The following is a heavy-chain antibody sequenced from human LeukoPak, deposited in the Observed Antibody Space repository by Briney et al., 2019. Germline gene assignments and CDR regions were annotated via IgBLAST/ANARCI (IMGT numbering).Heavy chain of an antibody. Sequence: GGSLRLSCAASGFTFSDYWMLWVRQAPGKGLVWVSRIDGDGSGTTYADSVKGRFTISRDNAKSTLYLQMSSLRGEDTAVYYCARAAYSSSPDYWGQGTLVTVSS. CDR1: GFTFSDYW. V-gene: IGHV3-74*01. J-gene: IGHJ4*02. D-gene: IGHD6-6*01. CDR2: IDGDGSGT. CDR3: ARAAYSSSPDY.